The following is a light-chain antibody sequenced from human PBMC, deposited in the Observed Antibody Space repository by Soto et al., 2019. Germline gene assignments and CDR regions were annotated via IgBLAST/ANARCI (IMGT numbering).Light chain of an antibody. CDR1: QSVRSTY. V-gene: IGKV3-20*01. CDR2: GAS. Sequence: EIVLTQSPGTLSLSPGERATLSCRASQSVRSTYLAWYQQKPGQAPRLLIYGASNRATGIPDRFSGSGSGTDFTLTISRLEPEDCAVYYCQQYDTSSWTFGQGTKVEIK. J-gene: IGKJ1*01. CDR3: QQYDTSSWT.